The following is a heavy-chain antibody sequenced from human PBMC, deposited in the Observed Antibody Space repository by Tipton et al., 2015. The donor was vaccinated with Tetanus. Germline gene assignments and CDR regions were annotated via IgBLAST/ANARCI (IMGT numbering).Heavy chain of an antibody. Sequence: TLSLTCTVSGGSISSGGYYWSWVRQHPGKGLEWIGDIYYSGSTYYNPSLKSRVTISVDTSKNQSSLKLKSVTAADTAVYYCARDQARGARGWNYFDYWGQGTLVTVSP. J-gene: IGHJ4*02. CDR3: ARDQARGARGWNYFDY. CDR1: GGSISSGGYY. CDR2: IYYSGST. V-gene: IGHV4-31*03. D-gene: IGHD1-26*01.